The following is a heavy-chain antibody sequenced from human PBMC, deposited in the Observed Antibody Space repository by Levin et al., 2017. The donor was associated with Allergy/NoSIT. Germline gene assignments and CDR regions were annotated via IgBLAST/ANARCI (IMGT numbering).Heavy chain of an antibody. CDR1: EYTFRNYA. D-gene: IGHD3-22*01. Sequence: GGSLRLSCTASEYTFRNYALHWVRQAPGKGLEWVALISYDGRIKNYPDSVKGRFTISRDNSKNTLYLEMNSLRAEDTAVYYCAGGIYYAYFYGLDVWGQGTTVTVSS. CDR3: AGGIYYAYFYGLDV. J-gene: IGHJ6*02. V-gene: IGHV3-30*04. CDR2: ISYDGRIK.